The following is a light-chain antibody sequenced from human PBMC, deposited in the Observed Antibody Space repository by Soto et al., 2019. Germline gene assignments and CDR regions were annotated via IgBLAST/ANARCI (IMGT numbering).Light chain of an antibody. CDR2: GAS. J-gene: IGKJ1*01. CDR1: QSVSSSY. CDR3: QQYGSSPET. V-gene: IGKV3-20*01. Sequence: EIVLTQSTGTLSLSPGERAPLSCRASQSVSSSYLAWYQQKPGQAPRLLIYGASSRATGIPDRFSGSGSGTDFTLTISRLEPEDFAVYYCQQYGSSPETFGQGTKVDIK.